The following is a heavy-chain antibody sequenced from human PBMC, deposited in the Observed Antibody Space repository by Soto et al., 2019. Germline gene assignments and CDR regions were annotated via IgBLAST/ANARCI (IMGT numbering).Heavy chain of an antibody. J-gene: IGHJ6*02. D-gene: IGHD2-15*01. Sequence: GASVKVSCKASGYTFTGYYMHWVRQAPGEGLEWMGWINPNSGGTNYAQKFQGRVTMTRDTSISTAYMELSRLRSDDTAVYYCARQILVGYYYYYGMDVWGQGTTVTVSS. CDR3: ARQILVGYYYYYGMDV. V-gene: IGHV1-2*02. CDR1: GYTFTGYY. CDR2: INPNSGGT.